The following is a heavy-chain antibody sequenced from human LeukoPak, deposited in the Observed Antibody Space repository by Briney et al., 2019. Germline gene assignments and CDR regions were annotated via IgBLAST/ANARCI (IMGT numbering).Heavy chain of an antibody. Sequence: PGGSLRLSCAASGYTFSSYEVNWVREAPGKGLEWVSYISSSGSTIYYADSVKGRFTISRDNAKNSRYLQMNSLRAEDTAVYYCAREVNWFDPWGQGTLVTVSS. CDR3: AREVNWFDP. CDR2: ISSSGSTI. J-gene: IGHJ5*02. CDR1: GYTFSSYE. V-gene: IGHV3-48*03.